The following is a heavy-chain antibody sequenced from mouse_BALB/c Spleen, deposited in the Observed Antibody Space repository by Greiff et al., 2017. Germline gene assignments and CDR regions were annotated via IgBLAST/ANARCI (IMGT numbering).Heavy chain of an antibody. V-gene: IGHV1-19*01. CDR3: AREANWKGWFAY. CDR1: GYTFTDYY. J-gene: IGHJ3*01. Sequence: EVQLQQSGPELVKPGASVKMSCKASGYTFTDYYMDWVKQSHGESFEWIGRVNPYNGGTSYNQKFKGKATLTVDKSSSTAYMELNSLTSEDSAVYYCAREANWKGWFAYWGQGTLVTVSA. CDR2: VNPYNGGT. D-gene: IGHD4-1*01.